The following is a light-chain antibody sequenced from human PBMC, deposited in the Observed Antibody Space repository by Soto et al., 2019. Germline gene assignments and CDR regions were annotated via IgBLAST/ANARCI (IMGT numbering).Light chain of an antibody. V-gene: IGKV3-20*01. CDR3: QQFASSGFT. Sequence: EIVLAQSPGTLSLSPGERATLSCRAGQTVASSHFAWYQQKPGQAPRLLIYGASRRASGIPDRFSGSGSGTDFTLTIRRLEPDDFAVYYCQQFASSGFTFGPGTKVDTK. J-gene: IGKJ3*01. CDR2: GAS. CDR1: QTVASSH.